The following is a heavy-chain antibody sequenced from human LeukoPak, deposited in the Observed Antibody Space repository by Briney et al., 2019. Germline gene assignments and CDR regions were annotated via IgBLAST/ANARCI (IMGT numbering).Heavy chain of an antibody. CDR2: IYYSGST. CDR1: GYSISSSNW. CDR3: ARVEYSSGWLPDY. J-gene: IGHJ4*02. D-gene: IGHD6-19*01. V-gene: IGHV4-28*03. Sequence: PSETLSLTCAVSGYSISSSNWWGWIRQPPGKGLEWIGYIYYSGSTYYNPSLKSRVTMSVDTSKNQFSLKLSSVTAVDTAVYYCARVEYSSGWLPDYWGQGTLVTVSS.